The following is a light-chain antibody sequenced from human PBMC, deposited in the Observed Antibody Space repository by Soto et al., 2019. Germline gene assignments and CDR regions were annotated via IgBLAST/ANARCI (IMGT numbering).Light chain of an antibody. CDR2: TSG. V-gene: IGKV1-39*01. Sequence: IHMTQSPSSLSASVGDRVTVTCRASQRITTYVNWYQQKPGEAPKLLISTSGTLQRGVPSRFSGSGSGTDFTLTITSLQPADFATYFCQQTYSTPYTFGQGTKLEIK. J-gene: IGKJ2*01. CDR1: QRITTY. CDR3: QQTYSTPYT.